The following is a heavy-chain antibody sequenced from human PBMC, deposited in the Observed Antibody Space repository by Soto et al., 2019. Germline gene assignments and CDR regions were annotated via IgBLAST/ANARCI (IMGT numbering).Heavy chain of an antibody. CDR2: ISDSGRNT. Sequence: EAQFLESGGGLVQPGGSVRLSCVASGLTFNYYSVSWVRQAPGKGLEWVSGISDSGRNTYYADSVRGRFTISRDNSRNTVYLQMSSLSAEDAALYYCASRRGGGYYFDYWGQGTLVTVSS. D-gene: IGHD3-10*01. CDR1: GLTFNYYS. V-gene: IGHV3-23*01. CDR3: ASRRGGGYYFDY. J-gene: IGHJ4*02.